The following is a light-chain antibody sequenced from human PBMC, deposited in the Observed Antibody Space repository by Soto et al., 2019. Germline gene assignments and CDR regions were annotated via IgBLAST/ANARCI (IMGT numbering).Light chain of an antibody. J-gene: IGKJ1*01. CDR1: HNIGRF. V-gene: IGKV1-17*01. CDR2: AAS. Sequence: DIPMTPSPSPLYASGGDRGTMTCRASHNIGRFLNWYQQKPGKAPKRLIYAASSLQSGVPSRFSGSGSGTEFTLTISSLQTEDFATYYCLQHNSYPWTFGQGTKVDIK. CDR3: LQHNSYPWT.